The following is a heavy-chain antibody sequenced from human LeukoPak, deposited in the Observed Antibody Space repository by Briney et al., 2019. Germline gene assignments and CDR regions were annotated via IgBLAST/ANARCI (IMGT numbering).Heavy chain of an antibody. V-gene: IGHV3-30*02. CDR1: GLTFSRYG. CDR2: IRYDANNK. D-gene: IGHD3-3*01. Sequence: GGSLRLSCAASGLTFSRYGMHWVRQAPGKGLEWVAFIRYDANNKYYADSVKGRFTISRDNSRNTLYLQMNSLTAEDTAIYYCAKDLLDGSGYPYGMHYWGQGTLVTVSS. CDR3: AKDLLDGSGYPYGMHY. J-gene: IGHJ4*02.